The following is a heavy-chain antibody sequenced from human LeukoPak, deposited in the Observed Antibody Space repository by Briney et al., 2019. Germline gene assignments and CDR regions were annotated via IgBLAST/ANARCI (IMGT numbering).Heavy chain of an antibody. CDR2: ISGSGGSI. V-gene: IGHV3-23*01. CDR3: AKGNAPYCSGGSCYPLDY. J-gene: IGHJ4*02. Sequence: GGSLRLSCAASRFTFSSYAMSWVRQAPGKGLEWVSAISGSGGSIYYADSVKGRFTISRDNSKNTLYLQMNSLRAEDTALYSCAKGNAPYCSGGSCYPLDYWGQGTLVTVSS. CDR1: RFTFSSYA. D-gene: IGHD2-15*01.